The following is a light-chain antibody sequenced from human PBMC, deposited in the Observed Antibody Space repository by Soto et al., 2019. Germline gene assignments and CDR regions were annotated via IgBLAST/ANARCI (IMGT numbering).Light chain of an antibody. CDR3: RSYTSSSYTSSSTLYV. CDR1: SNDVGGYNY. CDR2: DVS. Sequence: QSALTQPASVSGSPGQSITISCTGTSNDVGGYNYVSWYQQYPGKAPKLMIYDVSNRPSGVSNRFSGSKSGNTASLTISGLQAEDEADYYCRSYTSSSYTSSSTLYVFGTGTKVTVL. V-gene: IGLV2-14*01. J-gene: IGLJ1*01.